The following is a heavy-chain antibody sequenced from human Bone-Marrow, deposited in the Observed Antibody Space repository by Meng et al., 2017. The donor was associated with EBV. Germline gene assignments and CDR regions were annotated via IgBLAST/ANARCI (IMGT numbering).Heavy chain of an antibody. CDR1: XASISSFYY. J-gene: IGHJ4*02. CDR2: VHYSGST. V-gene: IGHV4-39*01. Sequence: QVQLQESGPGLVKPSXXXXXTXXVXXASISSFYYWGWIRQPPGRGLEWIGSVHYSGSTCYSPSLRSRITVSVDTSKNQFSLRLTSVTAADTAVYYCARPFPSIVSPRLDPFGDWGQGTLVTVSS. CDR3: ARPFPSIVSPRLDPFGD. D-gene: IGHD5/OR15-5a*01.